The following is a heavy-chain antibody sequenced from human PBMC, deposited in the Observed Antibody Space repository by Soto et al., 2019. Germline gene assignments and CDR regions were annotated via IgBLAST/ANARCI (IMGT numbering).Heavy chain of an antibody. CDR2: IDPSDSYT. CDR1: GYNFISYW. V-gene: IGHV5-10-1*01. J-gene: IGHJ6*02. Sequence: AGESLKISCKGSGYNFISYWISWVRQMPGKGLEWMGRIDPSDSYTNYSPSFQGHVAISADKSISTAYLQWSSLKASDTAMYYCARPYSSGEDTDVWGQGTTVTAP. D-gene: IGHD3-22*01. CDR3: ARPYSSGEDTDV.